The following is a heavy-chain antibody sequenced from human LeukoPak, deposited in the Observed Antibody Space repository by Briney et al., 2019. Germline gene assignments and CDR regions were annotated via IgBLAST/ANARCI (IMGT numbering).Heavy chain of an antibody. V-gene: IGHV3-7*02. J-gene: IGHJ4*02. CDR2: IKQDESEK. CDR1: GFTFSSYW. D-gene: IGHD2-15*01. CDR3: ARSLGYCGGTSCYPFDY. Sequence: PGGSLRLSCAASGFTFSSYWMTWVRQAPGKGLEWVANIKQDESEKYYVDSVKGRFTISRDNAKNSLYLQMSSLRAEDTAVYYCARSLGYCGGTSCYPFDYWGQGTPVTVSS.